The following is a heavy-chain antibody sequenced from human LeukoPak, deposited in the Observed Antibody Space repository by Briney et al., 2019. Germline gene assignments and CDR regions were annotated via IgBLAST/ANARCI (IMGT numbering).Heavy chain of an antibody. D-gene: IGHD3-10*01. CDR1: GGTFSSYA. V-gene: IGHV1-8*02. J-gene: IGHJ5*02. CDR3: ARGLDVLLWFGELFSSLSKNKWFDP. CDR2: MNPNSGNT. Sequence: ASVKVSCKASGGTFSSYAINWVRQATGQGLEWMGWMNPNSGNTGYAQKLQGRVTMTRNTSISTAYMELSSLRSDDTAVYYCARGLDVLLWFGELFSSLSKNKWFDPWGQGTLVTVSS.